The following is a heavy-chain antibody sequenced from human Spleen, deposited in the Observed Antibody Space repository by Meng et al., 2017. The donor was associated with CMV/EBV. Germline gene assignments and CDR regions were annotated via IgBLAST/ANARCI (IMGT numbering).Heavy chain of an antibody. D-gene: IGHD3-16*01. V-gene: IGHV1-8*01. J-gene: IGHJ4*02. CDR2: MNPNSGNT. CDR1: GYTFTSYD. Sequence: ASVKVSCKASGYTFTSYDINWVRQATGQGLEWMGWMNPNSGNTGYAQKFQGRVTMTRDTSTSTVYMELSSLRSEDTAVYYCAREGPSDYGIDYWGQGTLVTVSS. CDR3: AREGPSDYGIDY.